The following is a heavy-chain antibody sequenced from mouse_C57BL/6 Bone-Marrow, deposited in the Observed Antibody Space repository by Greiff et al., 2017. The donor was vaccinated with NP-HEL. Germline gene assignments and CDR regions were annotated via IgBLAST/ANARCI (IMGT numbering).Heavy chain of an antibody. V-gene: IGHV1-81*01. CDR2: IYPRSGNT. CDR3: AREDGSSSAWFAY. Sequence: QVQLKQSGAELARPGASVKLSCKASGYTFTSYGISWVKQRTGQGLEWIGEIYPRSGNTYYNEKFKGKATLTADKSSSTAYMELRSLTSEDSAVYFCAREDGSSSAWFAYWGQGTLVTVSA. D-gene: IGHD1-1*01. CDR1: GYTFTSYG. J-gene: IGHJ3*01.